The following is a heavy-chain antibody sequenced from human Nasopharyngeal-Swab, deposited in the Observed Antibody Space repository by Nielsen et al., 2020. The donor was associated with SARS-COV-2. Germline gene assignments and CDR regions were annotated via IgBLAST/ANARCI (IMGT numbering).Heavy chain of an antibody. CDR1: GGSFSGYY. Sequence: SETLSLTCAVHGGSFSGYYWSWIRQPPGKGLEWIGEINHSGSTNYNPSLKSRVTISVDTSKNQFSLKLSSVTAADTAVYYCARGRGYWGQGTLVTVSS. J-gene: IGHJ4*02. CDR2: INHSGST. CDR3: ARGRGY. V-gene: IGHV4-34*01.